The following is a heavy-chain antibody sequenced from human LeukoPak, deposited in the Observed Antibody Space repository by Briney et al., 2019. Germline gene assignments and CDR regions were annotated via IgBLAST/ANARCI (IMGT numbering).Heavy chain of an antibody. CDR2: IYHSGRT. CDR1: GYSISSGYY. D-gene: IGHD4-17*01. V-gene: IGHV4-38-2*02. J-gene: IGHJ5*02. CDR3: ARDKGDYGDYYWFDP. Sequence: PSETLSLTCTVSGYSISSGYYWGWIRQPPGKGLEWIGSIYHSGRTFYNPSLKSRVTISVDTSKNQFSLKLRSVTAADTAVYYCARDKGDYGDYYWFDPWGQGTLVTVSS.